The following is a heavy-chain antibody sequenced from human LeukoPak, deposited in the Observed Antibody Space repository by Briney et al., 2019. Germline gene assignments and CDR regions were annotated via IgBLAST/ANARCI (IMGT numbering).Heavy chain of an antibody. Sequence: PGGSLRLSCAASGFTFSSYSMNWVRQAPGKGLEWVSSISSSSSHIYYADSVEGRLTISRDNAENSLYLQMNSLRAEDTAVYYCARLDRGYFDYWGQGTLVTVSS. CDR3: ARLDRGYFDY. CDR2: ISSSSSHI. J-gene: IGHJ4*02. V-gene: IGHV3-21*01. CDR1: GFTFSSYS. D-gene: IGHD3/OR15-3a*01.